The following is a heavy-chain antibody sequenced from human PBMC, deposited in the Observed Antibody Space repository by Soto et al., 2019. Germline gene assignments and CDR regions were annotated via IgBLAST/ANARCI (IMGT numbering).Heavy chain of an antibody. Sequence: PSETLSLTCTVSGGSISSYYWSWIRQPPGKGLEWIGYIYYSGSTNYNPSLKSRVTISVDTSKNQFSLKLSSLTAADQAVYYCARVRYYYGSGSYYLKYYFDYWGQGTLVTVSS. D-gene: IGHD3-10*01. CDR1: GGSISSYY. CDR3: ARVRYYYGSGSYYLKYYFDY. V-gene: IGHV4-59*01. CDR2: IYYSGST. J-gene: IGHJ4*02.